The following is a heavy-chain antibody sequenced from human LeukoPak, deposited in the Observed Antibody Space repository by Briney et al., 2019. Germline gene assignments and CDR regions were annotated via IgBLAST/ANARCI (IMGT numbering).Heavy chain of an antibody. D-gene: IGHD4-17*01. J-gene: IGHJ4*02. CDR2: IYSSGTT. V-gene: IGHV4-59*01. Sequence: SETLSLTCTVSGGSISGYYWSWIRQPPGKGLEWIGYIYSSGTTNYNPSLKSRVTISVDTSKNQFSLKLSSVTAADAAVYYCARDYGGKFDYWSQGTLVTVSS. CDR3: ARDYGGKFDY. CDR1: GGSISGYY.